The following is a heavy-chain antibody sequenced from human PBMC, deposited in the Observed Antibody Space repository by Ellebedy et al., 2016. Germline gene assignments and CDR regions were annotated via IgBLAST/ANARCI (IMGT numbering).Heavy chain of an antibody. CDR3: AREGGFGESHFDY. Sequence: GESLKISCAASGFTVSSNYMSWVRQAPGKGLEWVSVIYSGGSTYYADSVKGRFTISRDNSKNTLYLQMNSLRAEDTAVYYCAREGGFGESHFDYWGQGTLVTVSS. J-gene: IGHJ4*02. D-gene: IGHD3-10*01. CDR2: IYSGGST. V-gene: IGHV3-66*01. CDR1: GFTVSSNY.